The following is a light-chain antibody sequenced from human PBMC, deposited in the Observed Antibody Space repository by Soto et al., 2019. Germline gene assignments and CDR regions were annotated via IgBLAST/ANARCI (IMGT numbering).Light chain of an antibody. CDR1: QSVSSSY. J-gene: IGKJ1*01. CDR2: GAS. V-gene: IGKV3-20*01. CDR3: QQYGSSPWT. Sequence: EIVLTQSPGTLSLSPGERATLSCRASQSVSSSYLAWYQQKPGQAPRLLIYGASSRATGIPDRFSGSGSGTDVTLTISRLEPGDCAVYYCQQYGSSPWTFGQGTKVEIK.